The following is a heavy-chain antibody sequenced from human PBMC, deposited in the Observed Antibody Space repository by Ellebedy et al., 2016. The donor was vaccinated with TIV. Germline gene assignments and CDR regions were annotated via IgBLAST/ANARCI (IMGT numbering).Heavy chain of an antibody. Sequence: SETLSLTXAVSGGSISSSNWWSWVRQPPGKGLEWIGEIYHSGSTNYNPSLKSRVTISVDKSKNQFSLKLSSVTAADTAVYYCARDLNYGSGSYGNNYWGQGTLVTVSS. CDR2: IYHSGST. D-gene: IGHD3-10*01. CDR3: ARDLNYGSGSYGNNY. V-gene: IGHV4-4*02. J-gene: IGHJ4*02. CDR1: GGSISSSNW.